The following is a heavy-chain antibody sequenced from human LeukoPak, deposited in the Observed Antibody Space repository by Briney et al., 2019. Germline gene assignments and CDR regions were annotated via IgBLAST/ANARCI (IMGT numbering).Heavy chain of an antibody. J-gene: IGHJ4*02. V-gene: IGHV5-51*01. CDR2: IYPGDCDT. Sequence: GESLKISGKGSGYSFTSYWIGWVRQMPGKGLEWMGIIYPGDCDTRYSPSFQGQVTISADKSISTAYLQWSSLKASDTAMYYCARHRSEDTAMPTSEFDYWGQGTLVTVSS. CDR3: ARHRSEDTAMPTSEFDY. CDR1: GYSFTSYW. D-gene: IGHD5-18*01.